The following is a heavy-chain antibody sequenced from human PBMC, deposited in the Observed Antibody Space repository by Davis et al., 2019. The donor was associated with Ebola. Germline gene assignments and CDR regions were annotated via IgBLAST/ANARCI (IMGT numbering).Heavy chain of an antibody. CDR1: GDSISSADNY. CDR3: ARLLHYDFWTGSRTTY. CDR2: IYYTGST. D-gene: IGHD3-3*01. J-gene: IGHJ4*02. V-gene: IGHV4-61*08. Sequence: PSETLSLTCTVSGDSISSADNYWTWIRQPPGKGLEFIGYIYYTGSTNYNPSLNSRVTISLDTSKNLFSLNLRSVTAADTAVYYCARLLHYDFWTGSRTTYWGQGTLVTVSS.